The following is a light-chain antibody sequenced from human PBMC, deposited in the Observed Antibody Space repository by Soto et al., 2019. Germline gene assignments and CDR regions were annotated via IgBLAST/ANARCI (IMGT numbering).Light chain of an antibody. CDR2: NAL. CDR1: QSVSTN. CDR3: QQRSNWPPFT. Sequence: EIVLTQSPATLSVSPGERATLSCRASQSVSTNLAWYQQKPGQAPRLLIYNALTRATGIPARFSGSGSGTDFTLTISSLEPEDFAFYYCQQRSNWPPFTFGQGTDWSL. V-gene: IGKV3-11*01. J-gene: IGKJ5*01.